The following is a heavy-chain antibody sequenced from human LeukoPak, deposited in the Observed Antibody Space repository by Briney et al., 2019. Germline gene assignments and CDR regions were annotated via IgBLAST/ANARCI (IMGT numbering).Heavy chain of an antibody. V-gene: IGHV4-34*01. CDR3: ARRKRDGYNYPNWFDP. D-gene: IGHD5-24*01. CDR1: GGSFSGYY. CDR2: INHSGST. J-gene: IGHJ5*02. Sequence: SETLSLTCAVYGGSFSGYYWSWIRQPPGKGLEWIGEINHSGSTNYNPSLKSRVTISVDTSKNQFSLKLSSVTAADTAVYYCARRKRDGYNYPNWFDPWGQGTLVTVSS.